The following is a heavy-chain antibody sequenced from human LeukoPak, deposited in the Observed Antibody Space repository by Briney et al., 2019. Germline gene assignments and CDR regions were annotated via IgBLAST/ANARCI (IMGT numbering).Heavy chain of an antibody. D-gene: IGHD6-19*01. Sequence: ASVKVSCKASGYTFTSYGISWVRQAPGQGLEWMGWISAYNGNTNYAQKLQGRVTMSTDTSTSTAYMELRSLRSDDTAVYYCARTYSSGWVPCVGSRFDPWGQGTLVTVSS. CDR3: ARTYSSGWVPCVGSRFDP. CDR2: ISAYNGNT. J-gene: IGHJ5*02. V-gene: IGHV1-18*01. CDR1: GYTFTSYG.